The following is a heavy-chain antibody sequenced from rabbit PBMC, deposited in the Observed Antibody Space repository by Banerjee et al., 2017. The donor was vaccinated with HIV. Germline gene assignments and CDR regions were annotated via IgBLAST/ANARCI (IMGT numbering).Heavy chain of an antibody. CDR3: ARDLAGVIGWNFNL. D-gene: IGHD4-1*01. Sequence: QSLEESGGDLVKPGASLTLTCTASGFSLSSYYYMCWVRQAPGKGLELIACIDAGSSGSSYYVSWAKGRFTISKTSSTTVTLQMTSLTAADTATYFCARDLAGVIGWNFNLWGPGTLVTVS. CDR1: GFSLSSYYY. J-gene: IGHJ4*01. V-gene: IGHV1S40*01. CDR2: IDAGSSGSS.